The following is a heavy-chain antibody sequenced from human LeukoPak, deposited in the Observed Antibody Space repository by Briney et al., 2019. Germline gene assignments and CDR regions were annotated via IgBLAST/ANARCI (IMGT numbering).Heavy chain of an antibody. CDR2: IYPGDSDT. J-gene: IGHJ4*02. CDR3: ARLDVASIGRVFDY. Sequence: GESLKISCKGSGYSFTNFWIGWVRQMPGKGLEWMGIIYPGDSDTRYSPSFQGQVTISADKSISTAYLQWNSLKASDTAIYYCARLDVASIGRVFDYWGQGTLITVSS. D-gene: IGHD1-1*01. V-gene: IGHV5-51*01. CDR1: GYSFTNFW.